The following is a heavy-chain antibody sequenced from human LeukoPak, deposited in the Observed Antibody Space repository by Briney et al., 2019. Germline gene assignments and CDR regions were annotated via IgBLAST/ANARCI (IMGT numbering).Heavy chain of an antibody. D-gene: IGHD2-15*01. CDR2: LSGGSDYI. CDR1: GFAFSTYS. J-gene: IGHJ3*02. Sequence: GGSLRLSCAASGFAFSTYSMGWVRQAPGKGLEWVSSLSGGSDYIYYADSLKGRFTVSRDNAKSSLYLQMNSLRAEDTALYFCARGGKYCSGATCYGTFDIWGQGTMVTVSS. V-gene: IGHV3-21*01. CDR3: ARGGKYCSGATCYGTFDI.